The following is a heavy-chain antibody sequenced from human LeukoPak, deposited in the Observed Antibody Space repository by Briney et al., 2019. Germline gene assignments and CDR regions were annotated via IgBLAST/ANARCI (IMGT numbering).Heavy chain of an antibody. Sequence: PGGSLRLSCAASGFTFSSYWMSWVRQAPGKGLEWVANIKQDGSEKYYVDSVKGRFTISRDNAKNSLYLQMNSLRAEDTAVYYCARALIVVVAATIWFDPWGQGTLVTVSP. D-gene: IGHD2-15*01. CDR1: GFTFSSYW. CDR2: IKQDGSEK. CDR3: ARALIVVVAATIWFDP. J-gene: IGHJ5*02. V-gene: IGHV3-7*01.